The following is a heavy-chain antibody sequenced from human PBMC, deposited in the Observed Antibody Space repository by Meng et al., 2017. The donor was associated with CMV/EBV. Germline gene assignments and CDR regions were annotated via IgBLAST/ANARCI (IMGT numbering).Heavy chain of an antibody. J-gene: IGHJ4*02. CDR2: IRYDGSNK. V-gene: IGHV3-30*02. CDR3: ANQYSSSWGGGYFDY. D-gene: IGHD6-13*01. Sequence: LSLTGAASGFTFSSYGMHWVRQAPGKGLEWVAFIRYDGSNKYYADSVKGRFTISRDNSKNTLYLQMNSLRAEDTAVYYCANQYSSSWGGGYFDYWGQGTLVTVS. CDR1: GFTFSSYG.